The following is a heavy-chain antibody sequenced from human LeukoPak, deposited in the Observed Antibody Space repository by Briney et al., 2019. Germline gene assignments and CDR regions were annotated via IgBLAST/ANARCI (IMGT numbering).Heavy chain of an antibody. D-gene: IGHD1-26*01. CDR2: IWSDGSNK. CDR1: EFAFSSYG. J-gene: IGHJ4*02. V-gene: IGHV3-33*01. Sequence: PGGSLRLSCAASEFAFSSYGMHWVRQAPAKGLEWVAVIWSDGSNKYYADSVKGRFTISRDNSKNTLYLQMNSLRDDDTAVYCCARDIGYFDHWGQGTLVTVSS. CDR3: ARDIGYFDH.